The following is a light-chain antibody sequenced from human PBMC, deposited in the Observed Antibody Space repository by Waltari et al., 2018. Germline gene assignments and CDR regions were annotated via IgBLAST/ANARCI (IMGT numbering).Light chain of an antibody. CDR1: QSVTTA. V-gene: IGKV3-20*01. CDR2: CAS. Sequence: EIVLTQSPGTLSLSPGERATLSCRTSQSVTTALAWYQQKPGQAPRLLIYCASNRATGIPDRFSGSGSGTDFSLTISSLEPEDVAVYYCQHYLRLPVTFGQGTKVEVK. J-gene: IGKJ1*01. CDR3: QHYLRLPVT.